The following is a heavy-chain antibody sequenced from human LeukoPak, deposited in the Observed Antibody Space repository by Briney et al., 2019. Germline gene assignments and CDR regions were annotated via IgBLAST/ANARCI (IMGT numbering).Heavy chain of an antibody. V-gene: IGHV3-23*01. CDR1: GFTFSSYA. J-gene: IGHJ5*02. Sequence: AGGSLRLSCAASGFTFSSYAMSWVRQAPGKGLEWVSAISGSGGSTYYADSVKGRFTISRDNSKNTLYLQMNSLRAEDKAVYYCAKDLGPIRGWFDPWGQGTLVTVSS. CDR2: ISGSGGST. D-gene: IGHD3-16*01. CDR3: AKDLGPIRGWFDP.